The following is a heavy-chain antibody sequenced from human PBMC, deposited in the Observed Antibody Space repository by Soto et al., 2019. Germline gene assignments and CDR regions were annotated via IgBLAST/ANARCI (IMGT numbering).Heavy chain of an antibody. CDR1: GGSFSGYY. CDR2: INHSGST. CDR3: ARGDSSSWYGHFDY. Sequence: PSGTLSLTCAVYGGSFSGYYWSWIRQPPGKGLEWIGEINHSGSTNYNPSLKSRVTISVDTSKNQFSLKLSSVTAADTAVYYCARGDSSSWYGHFDYWGQGTLVTVSS. J-gene: IGHJ4*02. V-gene: IGHV4-34*01. D-gene: IGHD6-13*01.